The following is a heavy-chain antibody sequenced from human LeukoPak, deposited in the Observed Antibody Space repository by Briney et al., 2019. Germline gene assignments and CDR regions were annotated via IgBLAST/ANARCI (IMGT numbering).Heavy chain of an antibody. V-gene: IGHV4-4*07. CDR3: AREGPRGSWYRFTSSYNWFDP. J-gene: IGHJ5*02. Sequence: TPSETLSLTCTVSGGSISSYYWSWIRQPAGKGLEWIGRIYTSGSTNCNPSLKSRVTMSVDTSKNQFSLKLSSVTAADTAVYYCAREGPRGSWYRFTSSYNWFDPWGQGTLVTVSS. D-gene: IGHD6-13*01. CDR1: GGSISSYY. CDR2: IYTSGST.